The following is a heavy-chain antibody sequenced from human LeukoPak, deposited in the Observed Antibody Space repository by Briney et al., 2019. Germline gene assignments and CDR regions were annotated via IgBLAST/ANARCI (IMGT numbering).Heavy chain of an antibody. J-gene: IGHJ4*02. CDR3: ARGYGSGSYYSYFDY. V-gene: IGHV1-69*01. CDR2: IIPIFGTA. D-gene: IGHD3-10*01. Sequence: SVKVSCKASGGTFSSYAISWVRQAPGQGLEWMGGIIPIFGTANCAQKFQGRVTITADESTSTAYMELSSLRSEDTAVYYCARGYGSGSYYSYFDYWGQGTLVTVSS. CDR1: GGTFSSYA.